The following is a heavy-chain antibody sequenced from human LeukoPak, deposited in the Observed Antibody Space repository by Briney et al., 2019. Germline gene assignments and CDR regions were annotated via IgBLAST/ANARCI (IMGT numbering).Heavy chain of an antibody. Sequence: GGSLRLSCAASGFTFSSYAMHWVRQAPGKGLEYVSAISSNGGSTYYANSVKGRFTISRDNSKNTLYLQMGSLRTEDMAVYYCARVYDSGYDFGYWGQGTLVTVSS. J-gene: IGHJ4*02. CDR1: GFTFSSYA. V-gene: IGHV3-64*01. CDR3: ARVYDSGYDFGY. D-gene: IGHD5-12*01. CDR2: ISSNGGST.